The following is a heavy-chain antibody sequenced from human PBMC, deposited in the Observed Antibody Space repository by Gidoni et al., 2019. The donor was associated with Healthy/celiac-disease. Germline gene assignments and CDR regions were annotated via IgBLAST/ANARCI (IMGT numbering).Heavy chain of an antibody. D-gene: IGHD3-3*01. Sequence: EVQLVESGGGLVQPGGSLRLSCAASGFTFSSYWMSWVRQAPGKGLEWVANIKQYGSEKYYVDSVKGRFTISRDNAKNSLYLQMNSPRVPSYYDFWSGYPAYYYYYGMDVWGQGTTVTVSS. CDR3: GYPAYYYYYGMDV. CDR2: IKQYGSEK. CDR1: GFTFSSYW. V-gene: IGHV3-7*01. J-gene: IGHJ6*02.